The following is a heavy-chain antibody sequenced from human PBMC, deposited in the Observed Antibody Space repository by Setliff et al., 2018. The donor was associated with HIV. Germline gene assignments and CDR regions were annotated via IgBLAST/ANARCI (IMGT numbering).Heavy chain of an antibody. D-gene: IGHD5-18*01. V-gene: IGHV4-39*01. CDR3: ARPRYTYGTPPAFDI. J-gene: IGHJ3*02. Sequence: SETLSLTCTVSGGSISDSRYYWGWIRQPPGKGLEWIGNIYYSGSTYYNPSLKSRVTISVDTSKNQFSLKLSSVTAADTAVYYCARPRYTYGTPPAFDIWGRGTVVTVSS. CDR1: GGSISDSRYY. CDR2: IYYSGST.